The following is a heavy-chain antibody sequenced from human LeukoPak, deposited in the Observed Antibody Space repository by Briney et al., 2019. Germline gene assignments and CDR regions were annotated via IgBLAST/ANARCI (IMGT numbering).Heavy chain of an antibody. D-gene: IGHD6-13*01. V-gene: IGHV4-39*07. CDR1: GGSISSSSYY. CDR3: ARDPSRYSSSWYPLYYYYYMDV. Sequence: PSETLSLTCTVSGGSISSSSYYWGWIRQPPGKGLEWIGSIYYSGSTYYNPSLKSRVTISVDTSKNQFSLKLSSVTAADTAVYYCARDPSRYSSSWYPLYYYYYMDVWGKGTTVTVSS. J-gene: IGHJ6*03. CDR2: IYYSGST.